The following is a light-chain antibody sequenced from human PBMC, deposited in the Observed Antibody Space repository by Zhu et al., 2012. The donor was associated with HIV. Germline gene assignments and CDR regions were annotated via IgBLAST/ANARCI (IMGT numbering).Light chain of an antibody. CDR3: QKCGSSPPIT. CDR1: QSVSSSY. Sequence: EIVLTQSPGTLSLSPGERATLSCRASQSVSSSYLAWYQQNPGQAPRLLIYGASSRPTGIPDRFSGSGSGTDFTLTISRLEPEDFAVYYCQKCGSSPPITFGQGTRLEIK. CDR2: GAS. J-gene: IGKJ5*01. V-gene: IGKV3-20*01.